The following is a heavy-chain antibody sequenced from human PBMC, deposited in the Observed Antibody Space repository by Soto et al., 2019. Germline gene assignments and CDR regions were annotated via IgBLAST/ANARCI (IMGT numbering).Heavy chain of an antibody. CDR1: GYMFSMYG. CDR2: ISAYNGNR. J-gene: IGHJ4*02. V-gene: IGHV1-18*04. CDR3: ARGGTGAFSSGRYDY. Sequence: GASVKVSCKASGYMFSMYGFSWVRQAPGQGLEWMGWISAYNGNRNYGQKFQGRVTMTTDTSTRTAYMEMKSLRSDDTAVYYCARGGTGAFSSGRYDYWGQGTLVTVS. D-gene: IGHD6-19*01.